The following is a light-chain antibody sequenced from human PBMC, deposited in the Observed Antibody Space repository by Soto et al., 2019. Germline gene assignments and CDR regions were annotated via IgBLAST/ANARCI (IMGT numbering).Light chain of an antibody. Sequence: DIQMTQSPSTLSASVGDRVTITCRASQSISSWLAWYQQKPGKAPKLLIYKASSLESGVPSRFSGSGSGTEFTLTSSSLQPDDFATYYCQQYNSSPYTFGQGTKLEIK. J-gene: IGKJ2*01. V-gene: IGKV1-5*03. CDR3: QQYNSSPYT. CDR1: QSISSW. CDR2: KAS.